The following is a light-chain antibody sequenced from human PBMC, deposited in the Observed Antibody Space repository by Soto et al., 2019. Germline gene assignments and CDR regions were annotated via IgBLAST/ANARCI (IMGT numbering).Light chain of an antibody. CDR1: QSVSSRY. CDR2: GAS. Sequence: EIVLTQSPGTLSLSPGERATLSCRASQSVSSRYLGWYQQKPGQAPRLLIYGASSRATGIPDRFSGSGSGXXXXXXXXXXEPEDFAVYYCQQYGSSLITFGQGTRLEIK. V-gene: IGKV3-20*01. J-gene: IGKJ5*01. CDR3: QQYGSSLIT.